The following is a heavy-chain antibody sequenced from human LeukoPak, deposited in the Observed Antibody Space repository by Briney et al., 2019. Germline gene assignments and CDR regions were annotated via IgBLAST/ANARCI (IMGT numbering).Heavy chain of an antibody. V-gene: IGHV1-2*02. CDR2: INPNRGGT. J-gene: IGHJ4*02. D-gene: IGHD1-26*01. Sequence: ASVKVSCKASGYTFTRYYMHWVRQAPGQGLEWMGWINPNRGGTNYAQKFQRRVTMPSDTSISRAYMELSRMRSDDTAIYYCAREGGGDGGSYQQPDFDYWGQGTLVTVSS. CDR1: GYTFTRYY. CDR3: AREGGGDGGSYQQPDFDY.